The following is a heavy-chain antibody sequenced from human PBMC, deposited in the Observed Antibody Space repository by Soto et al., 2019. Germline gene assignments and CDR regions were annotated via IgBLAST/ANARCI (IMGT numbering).Heavy chain of an antibody. V-gene: IGHV1-24*01. J-gene: IGHJ3*02. CDR1: GYTLTELS. CDR3: ATVVGSCYSCGAFDI. CDR2: FDPEDGET. D-gene: IGHD2-15*01. Sequence: GASVKVSCKVSGYTLTELSMHWVRQAPGKGLEWMGGFDPEDGETIYAQKFQGRVTMTEDTSTDTAYMELSSLRSEDTAVYYCATVVGSCYSCGAFDIWGQGTMVTVSS.